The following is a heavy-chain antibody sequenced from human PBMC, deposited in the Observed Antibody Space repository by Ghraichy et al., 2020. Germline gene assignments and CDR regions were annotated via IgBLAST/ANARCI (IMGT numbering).Heavy chain of an antibody. CDR2: IRSRPLGGTT. D-gene: IGHD3-22*01. J-gene: IGHJ4*02. Sequence: SCSASGFTFADYTVTWVRQAPGKGLEWVGFIRSRPLGGTTEYAASVEGRFTISRDDSKSIAYLQVNSLKTEDTAVYYCARVYYFDTTAYYYVRFFDYWGQGTLVTVSS. V-gene: IGHV3-49*04. CDR3: ARVYYFDTTAYYYVRFFDY. CDR1: GFTFADYT.